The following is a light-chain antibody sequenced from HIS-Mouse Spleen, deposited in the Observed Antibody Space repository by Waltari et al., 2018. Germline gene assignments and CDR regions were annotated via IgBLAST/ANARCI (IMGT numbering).Light chain of an antibody. Sequence: QSVLTQPPSASGTPGQRVPISFSGSSSNIGRTYVYWYQQLPGTAPKLLIYRNNQRPSGVPDRFSGSKSGTSASLAISGLRSEDEADYYCAAWDDSLSGPVFGGGTKLTVL. CDR2: RNN. CDR1: SSNIGRTY. V-gene: IGLV1-47*01. CDR3: AAWDDSLSGPV. J-gene: IGLJ2*01.